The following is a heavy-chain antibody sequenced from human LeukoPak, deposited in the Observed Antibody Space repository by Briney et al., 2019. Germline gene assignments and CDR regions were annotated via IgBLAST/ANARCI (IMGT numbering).Heavy chain of an antibody. J-gene: IGHJ4*02. CDR2: IFPGDSNT. CDR3: AKLSYDSSGFKGRHFDY. V-gene: IGHV5-51*01. CDR1: GYRFTSYW. D-gene: IGHD3-22*01. Sequence: GESLQTSCKASGYRFTSYWIAWVRQMPGIGLEWMGIIFPGDSNTRYRPSFQGQVTISVDKSIATAYLRWNSLRASDTAMYYCAKLSYDSSGFKGRHFDYWGQGTLVTVSS.